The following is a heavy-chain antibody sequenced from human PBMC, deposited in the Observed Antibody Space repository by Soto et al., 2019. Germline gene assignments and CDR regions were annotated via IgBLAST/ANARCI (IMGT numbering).Heavy chain of an antibody. D-gene: IGHD3-10*01. V-gene: IGHV4-31*03. CDR3: ARERFHPFYHYGMDV. J-gene: IGHJ6*02. CDR2: IYYSGGT. CDR1: GASISSGGYY. Sequence: SETLSLTCTVSGASISSGGYYWSWIRQHPGKGLEWIGYIYYSGGTYYNPSLKSRVSISVDTSKNQFSLKLSSVTAADTAVYYCARERFHPFYHYGMDVWGQGTTVTVSS.